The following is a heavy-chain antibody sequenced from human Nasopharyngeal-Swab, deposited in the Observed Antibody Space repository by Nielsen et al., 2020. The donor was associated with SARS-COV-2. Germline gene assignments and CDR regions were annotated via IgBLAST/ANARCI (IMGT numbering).Heavy chain of an antibody. D-gene: IGHD3-22*01. CDR3: ASTPLDSSGYYYAFHY. Sequence: GGSLKISCAASGFTFSRYTTHWVRQAPGKGLEWVAVISYDGSNKYYADSVKGRFTISRDISKNTLYLQMNSLRAEDTAVFYCASTPLDSSGYYYAFHYWGRGTLVTVSS. CDR1: GFTFSRYT. V-gene: IGHV3-30-3*01. J-gene: IGHJ4*02. CDR2: ISYDGSNK.